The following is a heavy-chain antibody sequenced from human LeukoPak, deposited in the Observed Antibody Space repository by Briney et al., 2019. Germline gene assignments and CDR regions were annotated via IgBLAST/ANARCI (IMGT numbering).Heavy chain of an antibody. D-gene: IGHD2-2*01. CDR3: ARGRLSLYCSSPSCYVWFDP. V-gene: IGHV4-34*01. Sequence: SETLSLTCTVSGGSISSYYWSWIRQPPGKGLEWIGEINHSGSTNYNPSLKSRVTISVDTSKNQFSLKLSSVTAADPPVYYCARGRLSLYCSSPSCYVWFDPWDQGTLVSVSS. J-gene: IGHJ5*02. CDR2: INHSGST. CDR1: GGSISSYY.